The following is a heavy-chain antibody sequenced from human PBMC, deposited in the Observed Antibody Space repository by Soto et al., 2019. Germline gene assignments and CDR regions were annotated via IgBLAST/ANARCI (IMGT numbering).Heavy chain of an antibody. CDR2: ISYDGSNK. V-gene: IGHV3-30-3*01. CDR3: ASGWFMVCNY. D-gene: IGHD6-19*01. J-gene: IGHJ4*02. CDR1: GFTFSSYA. Sequence: GGSLRLSCAASGFTFSSYAMHWVRQAPGKGLEWVAVISYDGSNKYYADSVKGRFTISRDNSKNTLYLQMNSLRAEDTAVYYCASGWFMVCNYWGQGTLVTVSS.